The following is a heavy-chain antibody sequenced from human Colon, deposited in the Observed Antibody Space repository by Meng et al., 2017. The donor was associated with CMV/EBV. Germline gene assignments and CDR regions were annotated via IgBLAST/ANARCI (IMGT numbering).Heavy chain of an antibody. Sequence: GFIFSACSINWVRQAPAKGLELVASISSFTGYTYYADSMKGRFTISRDDAENPLYLQVNSLRADDTAVYYCARGGGRSSSTSHYFDHWGQGTLVTVSS. J-gene: IGHJ4*02. D-gene: IGHD6-13*01. V-gene: IGHV3-21*01. CDR2: ISSFTGYT. CDR3: ARGGGRSSSTSHYFDH. CDR1: GFIFSACS.